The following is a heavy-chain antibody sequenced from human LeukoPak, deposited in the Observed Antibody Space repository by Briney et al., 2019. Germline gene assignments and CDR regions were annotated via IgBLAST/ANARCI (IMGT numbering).Heavy chain of an antibody. CDR1: GFTFDDYA. J-gene: IGHJ3*02. CDR3: AKDGLERRAFDI. D-gene: IGHD1-1*01. Sequence: GGSLRLSCAASGFTFDDYAMHWVRQAPGKGLEWVSGISWNSGSIGYADSVKGRFTISRDNAKNSLYLQMNSLRAEDTALYYCAKDGLERRAFDIWGQGTMVTVSS. V-gene: IGHV3-9*01. CDR2: ISWNSGSI.